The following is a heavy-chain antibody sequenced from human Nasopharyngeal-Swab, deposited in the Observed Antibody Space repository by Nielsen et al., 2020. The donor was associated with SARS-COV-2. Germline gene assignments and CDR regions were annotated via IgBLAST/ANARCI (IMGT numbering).Heavy chain of an antibody. CDR3: ARSLGYCHSTSCEGSDY. Sequence: ASVKVSCKASGYTFTSYDINWVRQATGQGLEWMGWMNPDSGNTGYAQKFQGRVTMTRNTSISTAYMELSSLRSEDTAVYFCARSLGYCHSTSCEGSDYWGQGTLVTVSS. V-gene: IGHV1-8*01. CDR2: MNPDSGNT. J-gene: IGHJ4*02. CDR1: GYTFTSYD. D-gene: IGHD2-2*01.